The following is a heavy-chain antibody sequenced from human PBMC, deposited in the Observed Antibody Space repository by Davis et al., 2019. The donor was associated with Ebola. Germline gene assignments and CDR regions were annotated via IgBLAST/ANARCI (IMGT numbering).Heavy chain of an antibody. Sequence: ASVKVSCKASGYTFTSYGISWVRQAPGQGLEWMGWISAYNGNTNYAQKLQGRVTMTTDTSTSTAYMELRSLRSDDTAVYYCARGVAARPDYYYYYYMDVWGKGTTVTVSS. CDR1: GYTFTSYG. CDR3: ARGVAARPDYYYYYYMDV. D-gene: IGHD6-6*01. J-gene: IGHJ6*03. V-gene: IGHV1-18*01. CDR2: ISAYNGNT.